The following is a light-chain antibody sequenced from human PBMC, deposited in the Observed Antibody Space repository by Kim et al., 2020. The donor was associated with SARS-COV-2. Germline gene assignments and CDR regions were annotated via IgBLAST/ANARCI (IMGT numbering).Light chain of an antibody. J-gene: IGKJ5*01. CDR2: DAS. CDR1: QDISNY. V-gene: IGKV1-33*01. CDR3: QQYNNLIT. Sequence: ESVGNKVTITCQASQDISNYLNWYKKNQGKAPRLLIKDASNLKAGAPSRLGGSESGTDFTFTISGLRPEDIATYYCQQYNNLITFGQGTRRESK.